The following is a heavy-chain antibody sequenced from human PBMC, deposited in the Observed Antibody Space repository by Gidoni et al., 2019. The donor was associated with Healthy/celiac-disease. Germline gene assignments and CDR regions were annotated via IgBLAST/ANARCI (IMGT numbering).Heavy chain of an antibody. D-gene: IGHD2-2*01. J-gene: IGHJ5*02. CDR3: ARDAFRYCSSTSCSSLGWFDP. CDR1: GDRVSSNSAA. CDR2: TYYRSKWYN. V-gene: IGHV6-1*01. Sequence: QVQLQQSGPGLVKPSQTLSLTCAISGDRVSSNSAAWNWIRQSPSRGLEWLGRTYYRSKWYNDYAVSVKSRITINPDTSKNQFSLQLNSVTPEDTAVYYCARDAFRYCSSTSCSSLGWFDPWGQGTLVTVSS.